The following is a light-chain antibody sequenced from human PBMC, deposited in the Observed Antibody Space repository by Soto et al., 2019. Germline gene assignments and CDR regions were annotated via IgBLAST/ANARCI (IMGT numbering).Light chain of an antibody. V-gene: IGKV3-20*01. CDR2: GAS. Sequence: EIVLTQSPGTLSLSPGERATLSCRARQSVSRNYLAWYQQKPGQAPRLLIYGASSRATGIPDRFSGSGSGTYFTLTISRLESEDFAVYYCQQYGSSPPFTFGPGTKVDIK. CDR3: QQYGSSPPFT. J-gene: IGKJ3*01. CDR1: QSVSRNY.